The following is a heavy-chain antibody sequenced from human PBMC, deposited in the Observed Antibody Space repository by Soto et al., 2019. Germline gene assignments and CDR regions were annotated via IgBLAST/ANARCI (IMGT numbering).Heavy chain of an antibody. CDR1: GGSISSGAYY. D-gene: IGHD3-22*01. Sequence: QVQLQESGPGLVKPSQTLSLTCTVSGGSISSGAYYWSWIRQHPGKGLEWIGYIYYSGSTYYNPSLESRVPLSVDTSRKQVSLKVSSVTAADTAVYYCARANYFDSSGPFDYWGPGTLVTVSS. CDR2: IYYSGST. J-gene: IGHJ4*02. V-gene: IGHV4-31*03. CDR3: ARANYFDSSGPFDY.